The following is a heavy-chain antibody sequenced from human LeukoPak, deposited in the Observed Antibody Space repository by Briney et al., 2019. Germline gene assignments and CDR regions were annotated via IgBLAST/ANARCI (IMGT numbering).Heavy chain of an antibody. Sequence: GGSLRLSCAASGFSISNYGVSWVRQAPGKGLEWVSAFSGSGTGAYYTDSVKGRFTISRDNSKNTLYLQMNSLRAEDTAVYYCASGDGYYYADYWGQGTLVTVSS. J-gene: IGHJ4*02. CDR3: ASGDGYYYADY. CDR1: GFSISNYG. V-gene: IGHV3-23*01. D-gene: IGHD3-22*01. CDR2: FSGSGTGA.